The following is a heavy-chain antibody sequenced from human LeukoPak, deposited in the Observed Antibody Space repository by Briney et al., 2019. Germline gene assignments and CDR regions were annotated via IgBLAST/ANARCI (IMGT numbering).Heavy chain of an antibody. V-gene: IGHV3-33*01. CDR2: IWYDGSNK. CDR1: GFTFSSYG. D-gene: IGHD6-13*01. J-gene: IGHJ3*02. CDR3: ARDQRVAYSSSWYGGAFDI. Sequence: GGSLRLSCAASGFTFSSYGMHWVRQAPGKGLEWVAVIWYDGSNKYYADSVKGRFTISGDNSKNTLYLQMNSLRAEDTAVYYCARDQRVAYSSSWYGGAFDIWGQGTMVTVSS.